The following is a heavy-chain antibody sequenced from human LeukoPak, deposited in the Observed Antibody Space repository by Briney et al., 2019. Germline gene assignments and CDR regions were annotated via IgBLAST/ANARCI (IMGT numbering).Heavy chain of an antibody. CDR3: ARDGRRYSSGWYPTLYYFDY. D-gene: IGHD6-19*01. Sequence: PGGSLRLSCAASGFAFSSYAMHWVRRAPGKGREWVAVISYDGSNKYYADSVKGRFTISRDNSKNTLYLQMNSLRAEDTAVYYCARDGRRYSSGWYPTLYYFDYWGQGTLVTVSS. CDR2: ISYDGSNK. CDR1: GFAFSSYA. J-gene: IGHJ4*02. V-gene: IGHV3-30*04.